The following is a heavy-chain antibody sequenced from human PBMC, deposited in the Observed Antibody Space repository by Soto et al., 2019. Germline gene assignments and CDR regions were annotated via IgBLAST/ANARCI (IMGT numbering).Heavy chain of an antibody. Sequence: QVQLVQSGAEVKKPGSSVKVSCKASGGTFSSYAISWVRQAPGQGLEWMGGIIPIFGTANYAQKFQGRVTITADESMSTAYMELSSLRSEDTAVYYCAGAYCGGDCSYYYYYGMDVWGQGTTVTVSS. J-gene: IGHJ6*02. V-gene: IGHV1-69*01. CDR3: AGAYCGGDCSYYYYYGMDV. CDR2: IIPIFGTA. CDR1: GGTFSSYA. D-gene: IGHD2-21*02.